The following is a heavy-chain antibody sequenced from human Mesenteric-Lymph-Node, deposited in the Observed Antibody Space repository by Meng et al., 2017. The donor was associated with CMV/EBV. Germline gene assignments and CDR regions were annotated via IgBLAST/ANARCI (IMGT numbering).Heavy chain of an antibody. CDR2: ISDEGADK. J-gene: IGHJ6*02. CDR3: ARDLGSRSLWNYGLDV. Sequence: FTFSTYAMHWVRRAPGQGLEWVALISDEGADKHYADSVKGRFTISRDNSKNTLFLQMNSLRAEDTAVFYCARDLGSRSLWNYGLDVWGQGTTVTVSS. CDR1: FTFSTYA. V-gene: IGHV3-30*04. D-gene: IGHD2-2*01.